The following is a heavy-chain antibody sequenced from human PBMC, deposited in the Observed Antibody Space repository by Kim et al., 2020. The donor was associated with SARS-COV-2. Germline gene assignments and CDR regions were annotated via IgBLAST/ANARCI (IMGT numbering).Heavy chain of an antibody. D-gene: IGHD6-19*01. CDR3: ARDVRIAVRGGVYYYYGMDV. J-gene: IGHJ6*02. V-gene: IGHV4-59*01. CDR1: GGSISSYY. CDR2: IYYSGST. Sequence: SETLSLTCTVSGGSISSYYWSWIRQPPGKGLEWIGYIYYSGSTNYNPSLKSRVTISVDTSKNQFSLKLSSVTAADTAVYYCARDVRIAVRGGVYYYYGMDVWGQGTTVTVSS.